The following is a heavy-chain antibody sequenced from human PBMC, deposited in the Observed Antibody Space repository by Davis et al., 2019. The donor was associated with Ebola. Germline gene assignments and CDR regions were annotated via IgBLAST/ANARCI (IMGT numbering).Heavy chain of an antibody. CDR2: IYYTGSN. CDR1: GVSITSYY. D-gene: IGHD3-10*01. Sequence: PSETLSLTCTVSGVSITSYYWSWIRQPPGKGLEWIGYIYYTGSNNYNPSLKSRLTISVDTSKNQFSLKLSSVTAADTAVYYCARHTMVRGVAAHFEYWGQGHLITVSS. V-gene: IGHV4-59*01. CDR3: ARHTMVRGVAAHFEY. J-gene: IGHJ4*02.